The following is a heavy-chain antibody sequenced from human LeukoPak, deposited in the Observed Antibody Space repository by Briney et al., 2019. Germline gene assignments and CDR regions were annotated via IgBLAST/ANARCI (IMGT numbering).Heavy chain of an antibody. CDR2: IYYSGST. D-gene: IGHD3-10*01. CDR3: VRFTMVRGVINRFDY. CDR1: GGSISSGGYY. Sequence: SETLSLTCTVSGGSISSGGYYWSWIRQHPGKGLEWIGYIYYSGSTYYNPSLKSRVTMSVDTSKNQFSLKLSSVTAADTAVYYCVRFTMVRGVINRFDYWGQGTLVTVSS. V-gene: IGHV4-31*03. J-gene: IGHJ4*02.